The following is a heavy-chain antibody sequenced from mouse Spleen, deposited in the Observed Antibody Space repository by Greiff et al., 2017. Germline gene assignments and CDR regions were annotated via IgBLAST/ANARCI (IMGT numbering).Heavy chain of an antibody. J-gene: IGHJ1*01. D-gene: IGHD2-1*01. CDR2: ISSGGST. CDR3: ARGDGNYWYFDV. Sequence: EVTLVESGGGLVKPGGSLKLSCAASGFTFSSYAMSWVRQTPEKRLEWVASISSGGSTYYPASVKGRFTISRDNARNILYLQMSSLRSEDTAMYYCARGDGNYWYFDVWGAGTTVTVSS. V-gene: IGHV5-6-5*01. CDR1: GFTFSSYA.